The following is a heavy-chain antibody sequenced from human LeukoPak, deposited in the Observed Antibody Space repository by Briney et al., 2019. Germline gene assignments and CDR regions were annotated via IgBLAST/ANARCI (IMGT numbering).Heavy chain of an antibody. CDR3: ARAYGDYRYYYYYMDV. D-gene: IGHD4-17*01. CDR1: GGSFSGYY. CDR2: INHSGST. Sequence: SETLSLTCAVFGGSFSGYYWSWIRQRPGKGLEWIGEINHSGSTNYNPSLKSRVTISVDTSKNQFSLGVSSVTAADTAVYYCARAYGDYRYYYYYMDVWGKGTTVTVSS. J-gene: IGHJ6*03. V-gene: IGHV4-34*01.